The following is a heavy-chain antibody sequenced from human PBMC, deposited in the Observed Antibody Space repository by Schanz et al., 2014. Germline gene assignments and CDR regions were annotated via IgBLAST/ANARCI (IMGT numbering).Heavy chain of an antibody. CDR3: DREGEAEAGWDY. CDR2: INPSGGST. J-gene: IGHJ4*02. CDR1: GYTFTSYY. D-gene: IGHD6-13*01. Sequence: QVQLVQSGAEVKKPGASVKVSCKASGYTFTSYYMHWVRQAPGQGLEWMGIINPSGGSTSYTQKCQGRVTMTRDTSTSTVYRELSSLRSEDTAVDYCDREGEAEAGWDYWGQGTMETVSS. V-gene: IGHV1-46*03.